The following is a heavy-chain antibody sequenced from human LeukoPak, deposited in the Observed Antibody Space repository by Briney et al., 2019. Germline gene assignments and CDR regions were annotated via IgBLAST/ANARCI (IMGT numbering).Heavy chain of an antibody. CDR3: AKSQRGYDPRRTYYYMDV. D-gene: IGHD5-12*01. V-gene: IGHV3-23*01. CDR2: ISGSGDST. Sequence: ETLSLTCAVYGGSFSGYYWSWIRQPPGKGLEWVSAISGSGDSTYYADSVKGRFTISRDNSKKTLYLQLNSLRAEDTAVYYCAKSQRGYDPRRTYYYMDVWGKGTTVTVSS. J-gene: IGHJ6*03. CDR1: GGSFSGYY.